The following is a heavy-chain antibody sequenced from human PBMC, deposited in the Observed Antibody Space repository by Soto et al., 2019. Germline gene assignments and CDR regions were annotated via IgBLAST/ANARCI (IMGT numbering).Heavy chain of an antibody. CDR1: GYTFTSSG. V-gene: IGHV1-18*01. CDR3: ARNDYGDYDDALDI. CDR2: ISAYNGNT. D-gene: IGHD4-17*01. Sequence: ASAKVSCTASGYTFTSSGITWVRQAPGQGLEWMGWISAYNGNTNYAQKLQDRVTMTTDTSTSTAYMELRSLRSDDTAVYYCARNDYGDYDDALDIWGQGTMVTVSS. J-gene: IGHJ3*02.